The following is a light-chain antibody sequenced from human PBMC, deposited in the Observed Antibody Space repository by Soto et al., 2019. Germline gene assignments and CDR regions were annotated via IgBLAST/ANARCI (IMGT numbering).Light chain of an antibody. J-gene: IGKJ1*01. CDR1: QSISSW. CDR2: KAS. V-gene: IGKV1-5*03. Sequence: DIQMTQSPSTLSASVGDRVTITCRASQSISSWLAWYQQKPGKAPKLLIYKASSLKSGVPSRFSGSGSGTEFTITISSRQPDDFATYYCQHYNNYPWMFVQGTKVEIK. CDR3: QHYNNYPWM.